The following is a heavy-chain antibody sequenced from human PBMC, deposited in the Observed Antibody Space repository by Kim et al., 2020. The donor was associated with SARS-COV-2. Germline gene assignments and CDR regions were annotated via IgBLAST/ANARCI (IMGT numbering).Heavy chain of an antibody. Sequence: SETLSLTCTVSGGSISSYYWSWIRQPPGKGLEWIGYIYYSGSTNYNPSLKSRVTISVDTSKNQFSLKLSSVTAADTAVYYCARIIRRHGITMGRGVIANYYFDYWGQGTLVTVSS. V-gene: IGHV4-59*01. CDR2: IYYSGST. D-gene: IGHD3-10*01. J-gene: IGHJ4*02. CDR3: ARIIRRHGITMGRGVIANYYFDY. CDR1: GGSISSYY.